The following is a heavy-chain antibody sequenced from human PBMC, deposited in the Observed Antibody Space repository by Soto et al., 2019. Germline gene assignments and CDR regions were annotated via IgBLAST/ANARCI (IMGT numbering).Heavy chain of an antibody. J-gene: IGHJ5*02. CDR1: GFSLSTSGVG. D-gene: IGHD3-22*01. CDR2: IYWDDDK. Sequence: SGPTLVNPTQTLTLTCTFSGFSLSTSGVGVGWIRQPPGKALEWLALIYWDDDKRYSPSLKSRLTITKDTSKNQVVLTMTNMDPVDTATYYCAHRGQPSPDQDYYDSSGYYYWFDPWGQGTLVTVSS. CDR3: AHRGQPSPDQDYYDSSGYYYWFDP. V-gene: IGHV2-5*02.